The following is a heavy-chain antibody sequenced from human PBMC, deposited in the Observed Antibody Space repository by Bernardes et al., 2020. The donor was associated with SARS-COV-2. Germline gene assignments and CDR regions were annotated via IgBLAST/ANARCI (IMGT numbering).Heavy chain of an antibody. D-gene: IGHD4-17*01. Sequence: ASVKVSCKASGYTFTSYGIIWVRQAPGQGLEWMGWISAYNGNTNYAQKLQGRVTMTTDTSTSTAYMELRSLRSDDTAVYYCARLPVTTHYYGMDVWGQGTTVTVSS. CDR1: GYTFTSYG. CDR2: ISAYNGNT. J-gene: IGHJ6*02. V-gene: IGHV1-18*01. CDR3: ARLPVTTHYYGMDV.